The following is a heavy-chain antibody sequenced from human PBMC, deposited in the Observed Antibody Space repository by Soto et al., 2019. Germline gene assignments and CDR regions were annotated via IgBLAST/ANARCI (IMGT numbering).Heavy chain of an antibody. J-gene: IGHJ4*02. CDR3: ARKDYYDSSGYRRDFDY. CDR1: GYTFTNYG. D-gene: IGHD3-22*01. Sequence: ASVKVSCKASGYTFTNYGISWVRQALGQGLEWMGWINVYNGNTNYAQKVKGRVTMTTDTSTSTAYMELRSLRSDDTAVYYCARKDYYDSSGYRRDFDYWGQGTLVTVSS. CDR2: INVYNGNT. V-gene: IGHV1-18*01.